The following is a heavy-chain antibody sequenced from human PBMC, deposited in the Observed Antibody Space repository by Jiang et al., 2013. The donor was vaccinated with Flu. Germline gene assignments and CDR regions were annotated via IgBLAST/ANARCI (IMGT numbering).Heavy chain of an antibody. CDR1: GSISSSSYY. J-gene: IGHJ4*02. V-gene: IGHV4-39*02. CDR2: IYYSGST. CDR3: ARDPGYSSGWYKGSGYFDY. D-gene: IGHD6-19*01. Sequence: GSISSSSYYWGWIRQPPGKGLEWIGSIYYSGSTYYNPSLKSRVTISVDTSKNQFSLKLSSVTAADTAVYYCARDPGYSSGWYKGSGYFDYWGQGTLVTVSS.